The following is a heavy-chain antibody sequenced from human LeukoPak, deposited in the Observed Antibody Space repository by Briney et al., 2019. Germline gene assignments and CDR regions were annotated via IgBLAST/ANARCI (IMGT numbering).Heavy chain of an antibody. V-gene: IGHV1-18*01. CDR2: ISAYNGHT. J-gene: IGHJ3*02. Sequence: ASVKVSCKASGYTFTSYGVNWVRQAPGQGLEWMGWISAYNGHTNYAQKLQGRVTLTTDTSTSTLYMELSRLRFDDTVVYYCARGPRITIFGVVMANDAFDIWGQGTMVTVSS. CDR1: GYTFTSYG. D-gene: IGHD3-3*01. CDR3: ARGPRITIFGVVMANDAFDI.